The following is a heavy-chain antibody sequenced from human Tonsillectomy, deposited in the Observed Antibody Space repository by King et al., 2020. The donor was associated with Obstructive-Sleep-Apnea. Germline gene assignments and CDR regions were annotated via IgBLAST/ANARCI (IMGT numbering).Heavy chain of an antibody. V-gene: IGHV3-7*01. CDR3: ARVRYYDSSGYYLGSFDY. CDR2: IKQDGSEK. CDR1: GFTFSIYW. J-gene: IGHJ4*02. D-gene: IGHD3-22*01. Sequence: VQLVESGGGLVQPGGSLRLSCAASGFTFSIYWMSWVRQAPGKGLEWVANIKQDGSEKYYVDSVKGRFTISRDNAKNSLYLQMNSLRAEDTAVYYCARVRYYDSSGYYLGSFDYWGQGTLVTVSS.